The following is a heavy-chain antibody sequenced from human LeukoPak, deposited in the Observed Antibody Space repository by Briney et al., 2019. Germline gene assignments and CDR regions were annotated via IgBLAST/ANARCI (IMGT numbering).Heavy chain of an antibody. D-gene: IGHD3-3*01. CDR1: GGSGRGVD. V-gene: IGHV4-59*08. CDR3: ARHASGYIFDI. CDR2: IHYSGST. Sequence: TRLLPWTKSGGSGRGVDRSWIRNTPGKGLEWIGEIHYSGSTKYNSWLKSRVTISVDTSKNLFSLRLSSVTAADTAVYYCARHASGYIFDIWGQGTMVTVSS. J-gene: IGHJ3*02.